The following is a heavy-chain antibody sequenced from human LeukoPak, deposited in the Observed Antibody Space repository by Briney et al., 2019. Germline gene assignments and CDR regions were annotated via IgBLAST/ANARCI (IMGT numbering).Heavy chain of an antibody. CDR1: GDSISNFY. V-gene: IGHV4-4*07. CDR3: ARDFRAYYDILTGYYSGDYYYYMDV. D-gene: IGHD3-9*01. Sequence: PSETLSLTCTVSGDSISNFYWSWTRQPAGKGLEWIGRIHINGDTNYNPSLKSRVTMSLDTSKNQFSLKLNSVTAADTAVYFCARDFRAYYDILTGYYSGDYYYYMDVWGKGTTVTISS. CDR2: IHINGDT. J-gene: IGHJ6*03.